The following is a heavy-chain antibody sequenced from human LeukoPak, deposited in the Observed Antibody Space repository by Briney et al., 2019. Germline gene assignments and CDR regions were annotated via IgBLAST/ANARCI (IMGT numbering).Heavy chain of an antibody. V-gene: IGHV3-23*01. J-gene: IGHJ4*02. CDR3: AKYSGSYYYPPNWDS. CDR1: GFTFSNYA. CDR2: ISGSGSST. D-gene: IGHD1-26*01. Sequence: GGSLRLSCAAPGFTFSNYAMTWGRPAPGEGLGWGSGISGSGSSTYYADSVKGRFTLSRDYPKNTLYLQMNSLRAEDTAVYFCAKYSGSYYYPPNWDSWGQGTLVTVSS.